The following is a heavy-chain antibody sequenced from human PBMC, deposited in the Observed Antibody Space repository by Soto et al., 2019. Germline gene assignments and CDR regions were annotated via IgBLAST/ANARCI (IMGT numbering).Heavy chain of an antibody. CDR2: IYDTASA. CDR1: GESISSGGYY. CDR3: ARASRSSSAADH. V-gene: IGHV4-31*03. J-gene: IGHJ4*02. D-gene: IGHD6-6*01. Sequence: QVQLQESGPGLVKASQTLSLICNVSGESISSGGYYWSWIRHHPGKGLEWIGYIYDTASAYYNPYLKSRVTISMDTSKNHFAMKLSSVTAADTAVYYCARASRSSSAADHWGQGTLITVSS.